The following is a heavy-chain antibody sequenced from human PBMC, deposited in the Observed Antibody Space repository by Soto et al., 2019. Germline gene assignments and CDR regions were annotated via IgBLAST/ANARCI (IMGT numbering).Heavy chain of an antibody. CDR1: GYTFTSYG. J-gene: IGHJ4*02. V-gene: IGHV1-18*01. Sequence: GASVKVSCKASGYTFTSYGISWVRQAPGQGLEWMGWISAYNGNTNYAQKLQGRVTMTTDTSTSTAHMELRSLRSDDTAVYYCARGGGYYGDPYYFDYWGQGTLVTVSS. D-gene: IGHD4-17*01. CDR2: ISAYNGNT. CDR3: ARGGGYYGDPYYFDY.